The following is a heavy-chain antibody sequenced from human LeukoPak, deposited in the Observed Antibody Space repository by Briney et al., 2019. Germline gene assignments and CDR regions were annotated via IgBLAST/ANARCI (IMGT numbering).Heavy chain of an antibody. V-gene: IGHV3-66*01. CDR1: EFSVGSNY. CDR2: IYSGGST. CDR3: GRDFVNGAKARFDC. Sequence: PGGSLRLSCAASEFSVGSNYMTWVRQAPGKGLEWVSLIYSGGSTYYADSVKGRFTISRDNSKNTLYLQMNSLRAEDTAIYYCGRDFVNGAKARFDCWGQGTLVTVSS. D-gene: IGHD4/OR15-4a*01. J-gene: IGHJ4*02.